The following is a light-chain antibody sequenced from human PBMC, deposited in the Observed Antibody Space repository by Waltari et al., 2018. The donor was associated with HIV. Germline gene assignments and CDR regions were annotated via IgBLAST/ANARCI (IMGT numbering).Light chain of an antibody. Sequence: QSVLTQPPSVSGAPGQRVTISCTGSSSNIGAGYDVHWYQQLPETAPKLLIYGNSSRPSVVPDRFSGSKSGTSSSLAITGLQAEDEADYYCQSYDSSLSGYVVFGGGTKLTVL. V-gene: IGLV1-40*01. CDR1: SSNIGAGYD. J-gene: IGLJ2*01. CDR2: GNS. CDR3: QSYDSSLSGYVV.